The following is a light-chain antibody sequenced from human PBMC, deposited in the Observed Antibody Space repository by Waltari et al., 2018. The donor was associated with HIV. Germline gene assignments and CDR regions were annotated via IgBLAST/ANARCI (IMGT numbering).Light chain of an antibody. CDR1: SNDLGRYDL. CDR3: CSYAGITTWV. V-gene: IGLV2-23*02. Sequence: QSALTQPASVSGSPGQSITISCTGTSNDLGRYDLVSWYQHQPGRAPTLIIYDVTKWPSGVSHRFSGSKSGATASLTISGLQAEDEADYYCCSYAGITTWVFGGGTKVTVL. J-gene: IGLJ3*02. CDR2: DVT.